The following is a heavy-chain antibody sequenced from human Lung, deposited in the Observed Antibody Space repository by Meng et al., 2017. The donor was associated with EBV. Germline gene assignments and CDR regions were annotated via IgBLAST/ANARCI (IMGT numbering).Heavy chain of an antibody. CDR2: IDGSGRTI. D-gene: IGHD1-26*01. Sequence: QVQRVQSGGGVVKTGGSLTLSCAASGFTFSDYYMNWIRQSPGKGLEWLSYIDGSGRTIYYADSVKGRFTISRDNAKSSLYLRMNSLRAEDTAVYYCALNIVGDGYFEHWGQGTLVTVSS. J-gene: IGHJ4*02. CDR1: GFTFSDYY. V-gene: IGHV3-11*01. CDR3: ALNIVGDGYFEH.